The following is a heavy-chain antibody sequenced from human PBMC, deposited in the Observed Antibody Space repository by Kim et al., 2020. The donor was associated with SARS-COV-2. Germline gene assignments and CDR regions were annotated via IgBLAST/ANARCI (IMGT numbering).Heavy chain of an antibody. J-gene: IGHJ4*02. V-gene: IGHV1-8*01. CDR3: ARNLYGDYVFDY. D-gene: IGHD4-17*01. Sequence: YAQKFQGRVTMTRNTSISTAYMELSSLRSEDTAVYYCARNLYGDYVFDYWGQGTLVTVSS.